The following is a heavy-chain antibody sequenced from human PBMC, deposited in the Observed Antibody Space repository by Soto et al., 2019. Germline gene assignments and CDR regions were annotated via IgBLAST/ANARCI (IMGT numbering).Heavy chain of an antibody. Sequence: QVQLVQSGAEVKKPGASVKVSCKASGYTFTSYYMHWVRQAPGQGLEWMGIINPSGGSTRYAQKFPGRVTMTRDTSTRKVYMELSRPRCEDTAVYYCARGLIYESSGYYFDYWGQGTLVTVSS. V-gene: IGHV1-46*01. D-gene: IGHD3-22*01. CDR1: GYTFTSYY. CDR2: INPSGGST. CDR3: ARGLIYESSGYYFDY. J-gene: IGHJ4*02.